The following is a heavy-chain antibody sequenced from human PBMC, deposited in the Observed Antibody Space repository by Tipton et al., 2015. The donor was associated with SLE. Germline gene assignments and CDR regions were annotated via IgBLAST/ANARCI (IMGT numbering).Heavy chain of an antibody. D-gene: IGHD6-6*01. CDR3: ARERESIAARLVLGPLDY. CDR2: INHSGST. J-gene: IGHJ4*02. V-gene: IGHV4-34*01. Sequence: TLSLTCAVYGGSFSGYYWSWIRQPPGKGLEWIGEINHSGSTNYNPSLKSRVTISVDTPKNQFSLKLSSVTAADTAVYYCARERESIAARLVLGPLDYWGQGTLVTVSS. CDR1: GGSFSGYY.